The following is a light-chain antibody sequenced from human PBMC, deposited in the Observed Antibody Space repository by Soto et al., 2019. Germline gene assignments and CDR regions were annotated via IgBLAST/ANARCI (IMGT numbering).Light chain of an antibody. CDR3: MQSTQLPPT. V-gene: IGKV2D-29*02. J-gene: IGKJ5*01. CDR1: QSLLRNGGETY. Sequence: DVVLTQTHLSLSFTHGQQPSVSCKSSQSLLRNGGETYLFWYLQTPGQSPQLLIYEVCNRFSGVPDRFSGSGSGTDFTLEISRVDAEDVGIYYCMQSTQLPPTFGQGTRLEIK. CDR2: EVC.